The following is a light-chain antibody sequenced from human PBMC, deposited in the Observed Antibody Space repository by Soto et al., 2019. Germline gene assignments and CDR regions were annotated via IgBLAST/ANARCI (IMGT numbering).Light chain of an antibody. V-gene: IGLV2-14*01. CDR1: SSDVGGYNY. Sequence: QSALTQPASVSGSLGQSITISCTGTSSDVGGYNYVSWYQQHPGKAPKLMIYEVSFRPSGVSNRFSCSKSGNTASLTISGLQAEDEADYYCSSYASSSTLIFGGATKVTVL. J-gene: IGLJ2*01. CDR2: EVS. CDR3: SSYASSSTLI.